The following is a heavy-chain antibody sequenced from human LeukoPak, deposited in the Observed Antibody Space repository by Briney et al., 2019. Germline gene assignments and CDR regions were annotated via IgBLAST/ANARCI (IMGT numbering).Heavy chain of an antibody. Sequence: SQTLSLTCTVSGGSISSGSYYWSWIRQPAGKGLEWIGRIYTSGSTNYNPSLKSRVTISVDTSKNQFSLKLSSVTAADTAVYYCARYMSSSDYYYMDVWGKGTTVTVSS. CDR1: GGSISSGSYY. J-gene: IGHJ6*03. D-gene: IGHD6-13*01. V-gene: IGHV4-61*02. CDR3: ARYMSSSDYYYMDV. CDR2: IYTSGST.